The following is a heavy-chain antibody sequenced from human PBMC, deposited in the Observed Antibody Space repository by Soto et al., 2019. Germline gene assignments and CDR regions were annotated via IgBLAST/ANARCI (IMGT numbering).Heavy chain of an antibody. J-gene: IGHJ5*02. Sequence: SSPTLVNPTQTLTLTCTFSGFSLITIGVGVGWIRQPPGKALEWLALIYWNDDKRYSPSLKSRLTITKDTSKNQVVLTMTNMDPVDTATYYCAHSKEPPSSSRGWSWFDPWGQGTLVTVSS. D-gene: IGHD6-13*01. CDR2: IYWNDDK. CDR1: GFSLITIGVG. V-gene: IGHV2-5*01. CDR3: AHSKEPPSSSRGWSWFDP.